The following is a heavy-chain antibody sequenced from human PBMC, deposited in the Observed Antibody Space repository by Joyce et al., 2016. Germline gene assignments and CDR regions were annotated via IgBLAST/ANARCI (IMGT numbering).Heavy chain of an antibody. Sequence: EVQLVQSGAEVKKPGESLRISCKGAGYSFANDWTSWVRHLPGKGLEWMVRIVPHASSTHCSPSLQGHVTISTDTSSSTAYLQWSSLKASDTAIYFCARGSKAISGEFDYWGQGTLVTVSS. J-gene: IGHJ4*02. D-gene: IGHD1-26*01. CDR3: ARGSKAISGEFDY. CDR2: IVPHASST. CDR1: GYSFANDW. V-gene: IGHV5-10-1*03.